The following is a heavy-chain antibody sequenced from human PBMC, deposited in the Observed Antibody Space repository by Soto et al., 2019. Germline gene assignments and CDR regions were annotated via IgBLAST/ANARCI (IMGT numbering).Heavy chain of an antibody. J-gene: IGHJ4*02. D-gene: IGHD3-3*01. CDR2: ISDSGSA. V-gene: IGHV4-34*02. CDR1: GGSFSGYY. Sequence: QVQLQQWGAGLLKPSETLALTCAVQGGSFSGYYWSWIRQSPERGLEWIADISDSGSAKYNPSLKSRLAISIDTSRNQFSLRLTSVTAADTAVYFCAGETFFWSGQTHPRLPAPNYFDPWGQGTLVTVSS. CDR3: AGETFFWSGQTHPRLPAPNYFDP.